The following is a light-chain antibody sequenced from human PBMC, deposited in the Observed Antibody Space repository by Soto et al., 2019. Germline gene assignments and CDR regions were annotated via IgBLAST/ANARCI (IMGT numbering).Light chain of an antibody. CDR2: GAS. J-gene: IGKJ1*01. CDR1: QSVSSNY. V-gene: IGKV3-20*01. Sequence: EIVLTQSPGTLSLSLGERATLSCRASQSVSSNYLAWYQQIPGQTPRLLIYGASSRATGIPDRFSGSGSGTDFTLTISRLEPEDFAVYYCQQYGSSHWTFGQGTKVEIK. CDR3: QQYGSSHWT.